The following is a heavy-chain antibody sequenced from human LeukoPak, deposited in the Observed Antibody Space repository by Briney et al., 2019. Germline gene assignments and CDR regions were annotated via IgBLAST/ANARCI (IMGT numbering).Heavy chain of an antibody. CDR2: ISSDGDYI. D-gene: IGHD1-26*01. CDR1: GFTFNSYS. J-gene: IGHJ6*02. V-gene: IGHV3-21*04. CDR3: ARYSGSYEVNYYYYYGMDV. Sequence: GGSLRLSCAASGFTFNSYSLSWVRQAPGKGLEWVSSISSDGDYIYYADSLKGRFTISRDNAKNSLYLQMNSLRAEDTAVYYCARYSGSYEVNYYYYYGMDVWGQGTTVTVSS.